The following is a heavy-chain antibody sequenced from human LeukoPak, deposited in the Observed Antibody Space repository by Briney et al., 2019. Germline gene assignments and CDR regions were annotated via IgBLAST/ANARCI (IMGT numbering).Heavy chain of an antibody. J-gene: IGHJ5*02. D-gene: IGHD1-7*01. Sequence: SETLSLTCTVSGVSISISSYYWGWIRQPPGKGLEWIGSAYLSGSTYYNPSLKRRVTISVDTSKNQFSLKVSSVTAADTALYYCARHRIYNWNYPIWFDPWGQGTLVTVSS. V-gene: IGHV4-39*01. CDR2: AYLSGST. CDR3: ARHRIYNWNYPIWFDP. CDR1: GVSISISSYY.